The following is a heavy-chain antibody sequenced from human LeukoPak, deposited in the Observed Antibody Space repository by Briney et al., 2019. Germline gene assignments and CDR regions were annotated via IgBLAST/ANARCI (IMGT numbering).Heavy chain of an antibody. CDR3: ARDRITDFWSGYYTNYFDY. CDR1: GFTFTTNW. CDR2: INQDGSEK. J-gene: IGHJ4*02. Sequence: GGSLRLSCAASGFTFTTNWMTWVRQAPGKGLEWVATINQDGSEKYYVDSVKGRFTISRDNAKNSLFLQMNSLRAEDTAVYYCARDRITDFWSGYYTNYFDYWGQETLVTVSS. D-gene: IGHD3-3*01. V-gene: IGHV3-7*01.